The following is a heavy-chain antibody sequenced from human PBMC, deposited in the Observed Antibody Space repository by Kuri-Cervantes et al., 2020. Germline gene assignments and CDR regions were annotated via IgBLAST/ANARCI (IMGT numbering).Heavy chain of an antibody. CDR2: INQDGSEK. CDR1: GFTFSTYW. CDR3: ARVFYFDY. V-gene: IGHV3-7*01. Sequence: GESLKISCAASGFTFSTYWMSWVRQAPGKGLEWVANINQDGSEKYYVASVKGRFTISRDNAKNSLYLQMNSLRAEDTAVYYCARVFYFDYWGQGTLVTVSS. J-gene: IGHJ4*02.